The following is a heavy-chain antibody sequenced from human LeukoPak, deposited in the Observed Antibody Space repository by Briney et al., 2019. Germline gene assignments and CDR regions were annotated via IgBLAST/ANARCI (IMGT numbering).Heavy chain of an antibody. Sequence: GESLKISCKGSGYRFTNYWIGWGRQMPGKGLEWMGIIYPTDSDTRYSPSFQGQVTISADKSISTGYLQWSSLKASDTAIYYGAKKVLSEYDFYIWGQGIMVTVCS. CDR2: IYPTDSDT. CDR1: GYRFTNYW. J-gene: IGHJ3*02. D-gene: IGHD1-14*01. CDR3: AKKVLSEYDFYI. V-gene: IGHV5-51*01.